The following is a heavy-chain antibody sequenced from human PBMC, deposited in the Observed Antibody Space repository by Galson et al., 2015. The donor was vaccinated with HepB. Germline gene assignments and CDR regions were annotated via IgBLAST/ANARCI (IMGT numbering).Heavy chain of an antibody. V-gene: IGHV3-9*01. CDR2: ISWNSGSI. J-gene: IGHJ4*02. CDR1: GFTFDDYA. CDR3: AKDRKLLGIPPYYFDY. D-gene: IGHD7-27*01. Sequence: SLRLSCAASGFTFDDYAMHWVRQAPGKGLEWVSGISWNSGSIGYADSVKGRFTISRDNAKNSLYLQMNSLRAEDTALYYCAKDRKLLGIPPYYFDYWGQGTLVTVSS.